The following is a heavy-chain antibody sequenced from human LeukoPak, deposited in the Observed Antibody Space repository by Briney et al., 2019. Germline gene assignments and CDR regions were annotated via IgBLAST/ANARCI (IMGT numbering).Heavy chain of an antibody. CDR3: ARDRRLDIVVVPAADYYYYGMDV. CDR2: ISAYNGNT. Sequence: GASVKVSCKASGYTFTSYGISWVRQAPGQGLEWMGWISAYNGNTNYAQKLQGRATMTTDTSTSTAYMELRSLRSDDTAVYYCARDRRLDIVVVPAADYYYYGMDVWGQGTTVTVSS. CDR1: GYTFTSYG. V-gene: IGHV1-18*01. J-gene: IGHJ6*02. D-gene: IGHD2-2*03.